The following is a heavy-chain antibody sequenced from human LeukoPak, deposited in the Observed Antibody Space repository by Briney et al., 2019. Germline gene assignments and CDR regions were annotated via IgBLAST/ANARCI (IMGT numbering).Heavy chain of an antibody. CDR1: GFTFNGFW. V-gene: IGHV3-7*03. Sequence: GGPLRLSCAVSGFTFNGFWMSWSRQAPGKGLEWVASINSDGSEGYYADVVKGRFTISRDNAKNSLYLQINSLRAEDTAVYYRARSSYSSSSSVWGQGTMVTVSS. J-gene: IGHJ3*01. D-gene: IGHD6-6*01. CDR2: INSDGSEG. CDR3: ARSSYSSSSSV.